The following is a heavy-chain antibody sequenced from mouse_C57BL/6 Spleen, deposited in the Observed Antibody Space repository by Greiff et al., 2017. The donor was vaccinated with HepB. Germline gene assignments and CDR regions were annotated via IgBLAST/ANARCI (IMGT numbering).Heavy chain of an antibody. V-gene: IGHV5-4*01. CDR3: ARDRDYGPLMDY. Sequence: EVQGVESGGGLVKPGGSLKLSCAASGFTFSSYAMSWVRQTPEKRLEWVATISDGGSYTYYPDNVKGRFTISRDNAKNNLYLQMSHLKSEDTAMYYCARDRDYGPLMDYWGQGTSVTVSS. CDR1: GFTFSSYA. J-gene: IGHJ4*01. CDR2: ISDGGSYT. D-gene: IGHD1-2*01.